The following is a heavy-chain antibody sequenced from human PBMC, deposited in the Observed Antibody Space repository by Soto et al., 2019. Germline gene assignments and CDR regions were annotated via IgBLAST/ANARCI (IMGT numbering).Heavy chain of an antibody. Sequence: QVQLVESGGGVVQPGRSLRLSCAASGFTFSTYAMHWVRQAPGTGLEWVAVISYDGINKYEADSVKGRFTISRDNSKNALYLQMTSLRAEDTAVYYCARDSRAPAIVVARVPGLDQWGQGTLVTVSS. CDR2: ISYDGINK. CDR3: ARDSRAPAIVVARVPGLDQ. V-gene: IGHV3-30-3*01. CDR1: GFTFSTYA. D-gene: IGHD6-19*01. J-gene: IGHJ4*02.